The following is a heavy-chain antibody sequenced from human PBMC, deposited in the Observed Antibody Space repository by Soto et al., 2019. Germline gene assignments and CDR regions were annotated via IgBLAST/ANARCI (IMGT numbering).Heavy chain of an antibody. CDR3: ASSFGWYAIDL. CDR1: SASIRSCTW. V-gene: IGHV4-4*02. Sequence: QMQLQESGPGLVKPSETLSLTCAVSSASIRSCTWVRKPPGRGLEWIVEFLHSGSTYNTPSLKSRVTMCVDKSKIQISLNMRSVTAADTAVYYCASSFGWYAIDLWGQGTLVTVSS. J-gene: IGHJ1*01. D-gene: IGHD6-19*01. CDR2: FLHSGST.